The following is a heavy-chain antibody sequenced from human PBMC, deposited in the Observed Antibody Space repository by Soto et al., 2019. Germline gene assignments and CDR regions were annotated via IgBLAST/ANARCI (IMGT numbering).Heavy chain of an antibody. CDR1: GITVSNNY. V-gene: IGHV3-66*01. D-gene: IGHD6-13*01. J-gene: IGHJ6*02. Sequence: EVQLVESGGGLVQPGGSLRLSCAASGITVSNNYMSWVRQAPGKGLECVSLIYSNGDTRYADSVKGRFTISRDNSKNTVYLPMNSLRAEDTAVYYCARDPPGIAAAGGGWGQGTTVTVSS. CDR2: IYSNGDT. CDR3: ARDPPGIAAAGGG.